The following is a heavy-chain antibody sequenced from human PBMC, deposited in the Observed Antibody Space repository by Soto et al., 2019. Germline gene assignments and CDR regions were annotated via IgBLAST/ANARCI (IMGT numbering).Heavy chain of an antibody. CDR2: IYHFGST. V-gene: IGHV4-4*02. D-gene: IGHD2-15*01. CDR3: ARDVVVVPASRNWFDS. J-gene: IGHJ5*01. Sequence: TLSLTCAVSGGSISSNHWWSWVRQAPGKGLEWIGEIYHFGSTNYNPSLTSRVTISVDKSNNQFSLNLTSVTAADTAVYYCARDVVVVPASRNWFDSWGQGTLVTVSS. CDR1: GGSISSNHW.